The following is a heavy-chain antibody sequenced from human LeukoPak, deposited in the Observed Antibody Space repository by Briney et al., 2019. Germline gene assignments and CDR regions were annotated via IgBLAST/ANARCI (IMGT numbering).Heavy chain of an antibody. Sequence: PSETLSLTCTVSGGSISSSSYYWGWIRQPPGKGLEWIGSIYYSGSTYYNPSLKSRVTISVDTSKNQFSLRLSSVTAADTAVYYCARDSRGRSEYWGQGTLVTVSS. V-gene: IGHV4-39*07. CDR3: ARDSRGRSEY. CDR2: IYYSGST. CDR1: GGSISSSSYY. D-gene: IGHD1-26*01. J-gene: IGHJ4*02.